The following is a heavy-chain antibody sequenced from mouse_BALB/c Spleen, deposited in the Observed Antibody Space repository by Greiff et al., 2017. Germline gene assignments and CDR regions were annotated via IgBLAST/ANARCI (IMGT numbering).Heavy chain of an antibody. CDR3: ARLITKDYAMDY. CDR2: IDPANGNT. CDR1: GFNIKDTY. D-gene: IGHD2-4*01. J-gene: IGHJ4*01. Sequence: EVQLQESGAELVKPGASVKLSCTASGFNIKDTYMHWVKQRPEQGLEWIGRIDPANGNTKYDPKFQGKATITADTSSNTAYLQLSSLTSEDTAVYYCARLITKDYAMDYWGQGTSVTVSS. V-gene: IGHV14-3*02.